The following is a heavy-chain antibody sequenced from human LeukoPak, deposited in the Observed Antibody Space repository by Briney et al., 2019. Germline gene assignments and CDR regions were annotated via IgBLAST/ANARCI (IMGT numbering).Heavy chain of an antibody. CDR3: AKEVVGSGSRYNWFDP. V-gene: IGHV3-23*01. CDR1: GFTFSSYS. CDR2: ISGSGGST. D-gene: IGHD3-10*01. Sequence: GFLRLSCAASGFTFSSYSMNWVRQAPGKGLEWVSAISGSGGSTYYADSVKGRFTISRDNSKNTLYLQMNSLRAEDTAVYYCAKEVVGSGSRYNWFDPWGQGTLVTVSS. J-gene: IGHJ5*02.